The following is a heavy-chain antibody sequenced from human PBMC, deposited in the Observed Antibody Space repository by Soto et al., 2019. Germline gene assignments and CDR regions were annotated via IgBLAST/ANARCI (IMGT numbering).Heavy chain of an antibody. CDR2: IWYDGSNK. CDR1: GFTFSSYG. J-gene: IGHJ6*02. D-gene: IGHD2-2*01. V-gene: IGHV3-33*01. Sequence: PVGSLRLSCAASGFTFSSYGMHWVRQAPGKGLEWVAVIWYDGSNKYYADSVKGRFTISRDNSKNTLYLQMNSLRAEDTAVYYCARDRGSIVVVPAYYYYYGMDVWGQGTTVTVSS. CDR3: ARDRGSIVVVPAYYYYYGMDV.